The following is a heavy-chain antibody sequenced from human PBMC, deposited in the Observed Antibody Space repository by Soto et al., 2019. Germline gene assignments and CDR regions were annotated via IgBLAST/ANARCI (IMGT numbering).Heavy chain of an antibody. CDR2: ISYRGTT. Sequence: QVQLQESGPGLVEPSETLSLTCAVSGGSISETYWWSWVRQPPGKGLEWIGEISYRGTTHYNPSLRSRVTISMDTSRNQISLTLISVTAAGSASYYCARHIGVTGTRGFDYGVQGTVVTVSS. CDR1: GGSISETYW. J-gene: IGHJ4*02. D-gene: IGHD6-19*01. CDR3: ARHIGVTGTRGFDY. V-gene: IGHV4-4*02.